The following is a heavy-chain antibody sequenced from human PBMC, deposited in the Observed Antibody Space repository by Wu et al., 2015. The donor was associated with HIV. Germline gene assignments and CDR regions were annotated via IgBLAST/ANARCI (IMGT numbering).Heavy chain of an antibody. CDR1: GYTFSDFS. J-gene: IGHJ3*02. CDR3: ARDLGGSGWYLGSDAFDI. D-gene: IGHD6-19*01. Sequence: LQSGAEVKKPGASVRVSCKASGYTFSDFSIHWVRQALGQGPEWMGWIKPRTGDTSFAQKFQGRLSMTTDTSISTAYMELSSLRSDDTAVYYCARDLGGSGWYLGSDAFDIWGQGTVVTVSS. CDR2: IKPRTGDT. V-gene: IGHV1-2*02.